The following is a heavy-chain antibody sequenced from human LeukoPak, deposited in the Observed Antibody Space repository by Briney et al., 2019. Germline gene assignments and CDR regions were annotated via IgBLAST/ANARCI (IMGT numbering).Heavy chain of an antibody. Sequence: PSETLSLTCAVYGGSFSGYYWSWIRQPPGKGLEWIGEINHSGSTNYNPSLKSRVTISVDTSKNQFSLKLSSVTAADTAVYYCARVFKAAAGTGPDYWGQGTLVTVSS. J-gene: IGHJ4*02. CDR3: ARVFKAAAGTGPDY. D-gene: IGHD6-13*01. CDR1: GGSFSGYY. V-gene: IGHV4-34*01. CDR2: INHSGST.